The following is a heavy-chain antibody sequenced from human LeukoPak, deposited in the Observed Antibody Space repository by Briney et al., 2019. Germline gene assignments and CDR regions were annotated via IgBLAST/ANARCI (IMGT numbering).Heavy chain of an antibody. Sequence: SETLSLTCTVSGGSISNGDHYWSWIRQHPGKGLEWIGHIYYSGSTYYNPSLKSRGIISVETSKNQFSLKLSSVTAADTAVYYCARVSYYGGNSDYFDYWGQGTLVTVSS. CDR1: GGSISNGDHY. D-gene: IGHD4-23*01. CDR3: ARVSYYGGNSDYFDY. CDR2: IYYSGST. J-gene: IGHJ4*02. V-gene: IGHV4-31*03.